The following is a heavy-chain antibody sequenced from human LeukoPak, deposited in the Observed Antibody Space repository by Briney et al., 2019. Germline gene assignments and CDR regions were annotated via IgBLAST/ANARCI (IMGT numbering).Heavy chain of an antibody. D-gene: IGHD3-22*01. J-gene: IGHJ6*03. CDR2: IYYSGST. CDR3: ARASYYYEKRNYYYYMDV. Sequence: PSETLSLTCTVSGGSISSYYWSWIRQPPGKGLEWIGYIYYSGSTNYNPSLKSRVTMSVDTSKNQFSLKLSSVTAADTAVYYCARASYYYEKRNYYYYMDVWGKGTTVTVSS. CDR1: GGSISSYY. V-gene: IGHV4-59*01.